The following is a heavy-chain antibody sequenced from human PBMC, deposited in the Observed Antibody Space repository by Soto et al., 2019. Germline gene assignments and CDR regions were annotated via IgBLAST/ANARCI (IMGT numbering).Heavy chain of an antibody. CDR2: INPNSGGT. V-gene: IGHV1-2*04. Sequence: QVQLVQSGAEVKKPGASVKVSCKASGYTFTGYYMHWVRQAPGQGLEWMGWINPNSGGTNYAQKFQGWVTMTRDTSISTAYMELSRLRSDDTAVYYCARDSYSSSGGGYDYYRDVWSKGTTVTVSS. J-gene: IGHJ6*03. D-gene: IGHD6-6*01. CDR1: GYTFTGYY. CDR3: ARDSYSSSGGGYDYYRDV.